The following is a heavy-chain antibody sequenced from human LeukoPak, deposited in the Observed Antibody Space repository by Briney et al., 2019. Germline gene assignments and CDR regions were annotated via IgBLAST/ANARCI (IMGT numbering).Heavy chain of an antibody. CDR2: ISSSSSTI. V-gene: IGHV3-48*03. J-gene: IGHJ4*02. D-gene: IGHD2-15*01. CDR3: AGRSGPFDY. CDR1: GFTFSSYE. Sequence: PGGSLRLSCAASGFTFSSYEMNWVRQAPGKGLEWVSYISSSSSTISYADSVKGRFTISRDNANNSLYLQMNSLRAEDTAVYYCAGRSGPFDYWGQGTLVTVSS.